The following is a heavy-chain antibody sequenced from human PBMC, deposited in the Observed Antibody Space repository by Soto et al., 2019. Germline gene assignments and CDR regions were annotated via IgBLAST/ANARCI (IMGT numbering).Heavy chain of an antibody. J-gene: IGHJ3*02. CDR2: IYYSGST. Sequence: SETLSLTCTVSGGSISSSRYYRGWIRQPPGKGLEWIGSIYYSGSTYYNPSLKSRVTISVDTSKNQFSLKLSSVTAADTAVYYCARQWGGYCSGGSCYSVRNIWGQGTMVTVSS. V-gene: IGHV4-39*01. D-gene: IGHD2-15*01. CDR1: GGSISSSRYY. CDR3: ARQWGGYCSGGSCYSVRNI.